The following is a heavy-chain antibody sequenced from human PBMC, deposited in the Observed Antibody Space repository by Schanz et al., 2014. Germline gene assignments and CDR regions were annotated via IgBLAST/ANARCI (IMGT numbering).Heavy chain of an antibody. D-gene: IGHD3-3*01. CDR1: GFTFSDYY. CDR2: ISGSSIHK. Sequence: VQLVESGGSLVQPGGSLRLSCAASGFTFSDYYMAWIRQAPGKGLEWVSHISGSSIHKNYADSVKGRFSISRDNGETSVYLQINSLRVEDTAVYYCARFLARYQYYGVDVWGQGTTXIVSS. J-gene: IGHJ6*02. V-gene: IGHV3-11*05. CDR3: ARFLARYQYYGVDV.